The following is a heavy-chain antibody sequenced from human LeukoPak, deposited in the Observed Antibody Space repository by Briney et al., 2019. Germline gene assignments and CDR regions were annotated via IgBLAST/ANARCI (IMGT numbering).Heavy chain of an antibody. CDR2: ISCSSSYI. V-gene: IGHV3-21*01. CDR1: GFTFSSYS. D-gene: IGHD6-13*01. J-gene: IGHJ4*02. Sequence: GGSLRLSCAASGFTFSSYSMNWVRQAPGKGLEWVSSISCSSSYIYYADSVKGRFTISRDNAQNSLYLQMSSLRAEDTAVYYCARFVTAAGLLDYWGQGTLVTVSS. CDR3: ARFVTAAGLLDY.